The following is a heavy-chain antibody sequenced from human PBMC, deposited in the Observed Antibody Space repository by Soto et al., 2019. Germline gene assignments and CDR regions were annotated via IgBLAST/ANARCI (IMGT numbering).Heavy chain of an antibody. Sequence: QITLRESGPPLVKSGQTLTLTCTFSGFSLSTNGVGVGWIRQPPRKALEWLTLIYWDDDKRYSSSLKSRLTINRGTYTNQVVLTSTNLGPLDTATYYCAHSKRVGGTYYDKGMDVWGQGTTVTV. J-gene: IGHJ6*02. CDR1: GFSLSTNGVG. V-gene: IGHV2-5*02. D-gene: IGHD1-1*01. CDR2: IYWDDDK. CDR3: AHSKRVGGTYYDKGMDV.